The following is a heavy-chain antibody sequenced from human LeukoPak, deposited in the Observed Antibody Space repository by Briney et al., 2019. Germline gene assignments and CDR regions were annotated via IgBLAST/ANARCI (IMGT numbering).Heavy chain of an antibody. CDR3: ARDRGNYDASGYYYYYGMDV. CDR1: GYAFTDSY. Sequence: ASVKVSCKASGYAFTDSYTHWVRQAPGQGLEWMGWINPNTGDPYLAPKFQGRVTMTRDTSIATAFMELTGLKSDDTAVYYCARDRGNYDASGYYYYYGMDVWGRGTTVTVSS. CDR2: INPNTGDP. J-gene: IGHJ6*02. V-gene: IGHV1-2*02. D-gene: IGHD3-22*01.